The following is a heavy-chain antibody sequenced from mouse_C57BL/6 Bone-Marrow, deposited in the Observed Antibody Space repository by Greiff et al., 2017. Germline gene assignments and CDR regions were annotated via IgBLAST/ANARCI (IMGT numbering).Heavy chain of an antibody. CDR2: ISSGGSYT. CDR3: ARHGNDGLG. Sequence: EVQVVESGGDLVKPGGSLKLSCAASGFTFSSYGMSWVRQTPDKRLEWVATISSGGSYTYYPDSVKGRFTISRDNAKNTLYLQMSSLKSEDTAMYYCARHGNDGLGRGQGTLVTVSA. CDR1: GFTFSSYG. D-gene: IGHD2-3*01. V-gene: IGHV5-6*01. J-gene: IGHJ3*01.